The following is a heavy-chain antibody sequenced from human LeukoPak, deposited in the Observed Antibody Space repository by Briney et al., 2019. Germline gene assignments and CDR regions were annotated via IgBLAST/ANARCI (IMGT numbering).Heavy chain of an antibody. Sequence: ASVKVSCKASGYTFTSYDINWVRQATGQGLEWMGWMNPNSGNTGYAQKFQGRVTMTRNTSISTAYMELSSLRSEDTAVYYCARSPPRYFNWLEQFGWFDPWGQGTLVTVSS. CDR3: ARSPPRYFNWLEQFGWFDP. J-gene: IGHJ5*02. V-gene: IGHV1-8*01. D-gene: IGHD3-9*01. CDR2: MNPNSGNT. CDR1: GYTFTSYD.